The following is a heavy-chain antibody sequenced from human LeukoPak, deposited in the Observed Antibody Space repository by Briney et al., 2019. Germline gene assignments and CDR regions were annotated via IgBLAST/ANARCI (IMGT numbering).Heavy chain of an antibody. CDR3: ARVGGNRYCSSTSCYREYYYYYYYMDA. Sequence: SETLSLTCTVSGGSISSSSYYWGWIRQPPGKGLEWIGSIYYSGSTYYNPSLKSRVTISVDTSKNQFSLKLSSVTAADTAVYYCARVGGNRYCSSTSCYREYYYYYYYMDAWGKGTTVTVSS. D-gene: IGHD2-2*02. CDR2: IYYSGST. CDR1: GGSISSSSYY. J-gene: IGHJ6*03. V-gene: IGHV4-39*07.